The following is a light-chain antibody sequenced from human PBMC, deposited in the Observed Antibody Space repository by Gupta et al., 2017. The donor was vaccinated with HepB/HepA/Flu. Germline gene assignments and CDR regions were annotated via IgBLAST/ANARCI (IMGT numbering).Light chain of an antibody. V-gene: IGKV3-20*01. CDR2: GAS. CDR1: QSVGRNY. J-gene: IGKJ5*01. Sequence: EIVFTQSPGTVSLSPGERATLSCRASQSVGRNYLAWYQQKPGQAPRLLISGASSRATGIPDRFSGSGSGTDFVLTISGLEPEDFAVFYCQQYDASPITFGQGTRLEIK. CDR3: QQYDASPIT.